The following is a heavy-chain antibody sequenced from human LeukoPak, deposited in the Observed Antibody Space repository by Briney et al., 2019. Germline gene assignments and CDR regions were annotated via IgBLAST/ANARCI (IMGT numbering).Heavy chain of an antibody. J-gene: IGHJ4*02. V-gene: IGHV4-30-4*08. CDR2: IYYSGST. CDR3: ARGLARFHGSASDY. D-gene: IGHD2-2*03. CDR1: GGSISSGGYY. Sequence: PSETLSLTCTVSGGSISSGGYYWSWIRQHPGKGLEWIGYIYYSGSTYYNPSLKSRVTISVDTSKNQFSLKLSSVTAADTAVYYCARGLARFHGSASDYWGQGALVTVSS.